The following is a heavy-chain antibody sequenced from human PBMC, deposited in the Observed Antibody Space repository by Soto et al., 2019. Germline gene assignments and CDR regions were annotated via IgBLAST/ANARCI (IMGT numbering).Heavy chain of an antibody. CDR3: ATRKCRRTGTTCNDY. V-gene: IGHV4-39*01. J-gene: IGHJ4*02. D-gene: IGHD1-1*01. CDR2: IYYSGST. Sequence: PEETLSLTCTVSGGSVSSSSYYWGWIRQPPGKGLEWIGSIYYSGSTYYNPSLKSRVTISVDTSKNQFSLKLSSVTAADTAVYYCATRKCRRTGTTCNDYWGQGTLVTVSS. CDR1: GGSVSSSSYY.